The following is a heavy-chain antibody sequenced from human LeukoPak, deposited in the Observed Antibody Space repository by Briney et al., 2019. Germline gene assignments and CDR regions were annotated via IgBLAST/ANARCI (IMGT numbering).Heavy chain of an antibody. CDR3: ARGKWELPWNY. D-gene: IGHD1-26*01. CDR1: GFTFSSYW. CDR2: INSDGSST. Sequence: PGGSLRLSCAASGFTFSSYWMHWVRQAPGXGLVWVSRINSDGSSTSYADSVKGRFTISRDNAKNTLYLQMNSLRAEDTAVYYCARGKWELPWNYWGQGTLVTVSS. V-gene: IGHV3-74*01. J-gene: IGHJ4*02.